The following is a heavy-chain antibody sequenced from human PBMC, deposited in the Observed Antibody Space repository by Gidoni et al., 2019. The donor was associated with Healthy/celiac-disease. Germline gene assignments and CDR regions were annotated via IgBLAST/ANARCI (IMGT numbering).Heavy chain of an antibody. V-gene: IGHV4-34*01. D-gene: IGHD2-2*02. CDR3: ARSPSRYCSSTSCYKGDY. J-gene: IGHJ4*02. CDR2: INNSGST. CDR1: GGSLSGYY. Sequence: QVQLQQWGAGLLKPSETLSLTCAVYGGSLSGYYWSWIRQPPGKWLEWIGEINNSGSTNYNPSLKSRVTISVDTSKNQFSLKLSSVTAADTAVYYCARSPSRYCSSTSCYKGDYWGQGTLVTVSS.